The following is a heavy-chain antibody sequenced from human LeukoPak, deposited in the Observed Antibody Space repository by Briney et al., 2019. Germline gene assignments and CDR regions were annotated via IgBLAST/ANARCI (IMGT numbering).Heavy chain of an antibody. J-gene: IGHJ6*03. D-gene: IGHD3/OR15-3a*01. V-gene: IGHV3-53*01. CDR2: IYSGGST. CDR1: GFTLSSNY. Sequence: PGGSLRLSCAASGFTLSSNYMSWVRQAPGKGLEWVSVIYSGGSTYYADSVKGRFTISRDNSKNTLYLQMNSLRAEDTAVYYCARISMISNYYYYYMDVWGKGTTVTVSS. CDR3: ARISMISNYYYYYMDV.